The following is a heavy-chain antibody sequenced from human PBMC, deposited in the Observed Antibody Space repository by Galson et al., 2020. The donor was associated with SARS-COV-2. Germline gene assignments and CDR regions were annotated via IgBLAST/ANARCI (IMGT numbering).Heavy chain of an antibody. CDR1: GYSVSTTNY. CDR3: ARQGVNMIVLVTVPGWFFDL. V-gene: IGHV4-38-2*01. D-gene: IGHD2-21*02. Sequence: SETLSLTCAVSGYSVSTTNYWGWVRLAPGKGLEWIGSIYPNGRTYYNPSLESRVTISVDTSRNQFSLTLASVTAADTAFYYCARQGVNMIVLVTVPGWFFDLWGRCTLVTVSS. J-gene: IGHJ2*01. CDR2: IYPNGRT.